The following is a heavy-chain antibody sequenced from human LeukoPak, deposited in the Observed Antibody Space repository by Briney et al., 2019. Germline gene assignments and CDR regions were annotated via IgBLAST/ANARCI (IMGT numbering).Heavy chain of an antibody. CDR1: GFYFSSYS. J-gene: IGHJ4*02. V-gene: IGHV3-48*01. D-gene: IGHD4-23*01. CDR3: ARAPPDYGGYTNDY. Sequence: PGGSLRLSCAASGFYFSSYSMNWVRQAPGKGLEWVSYISGSSSRIYYADSVKGRFTISRDNAKTSLYLQMNSLRAEDTAVYYCARAPPDYGGYTNDYWGQGTLVTVSS. CDR2: ISGSSSRI.